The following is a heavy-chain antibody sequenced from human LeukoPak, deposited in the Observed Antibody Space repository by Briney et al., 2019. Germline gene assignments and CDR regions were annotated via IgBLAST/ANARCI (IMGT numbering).Heavy chain of an antibody. CDR1: GFTFNSYS. Sequence: GGSLRLSCAASGFTFNSYSMGWVRQAPGQGLEWVSAVSGSAYSKYYADSVKGRFTISRDNSKNTLYLQMNSLLTEDTAVYYCARGKIGYYYGDYDGYWGQGTLVTVSS. J-gene: IGHJ4*02. CDR2: VSGSAYSK. CDR3: ARGKIGYYYGDYDGY. D-gene: IGHD4-17*01. V-gene: IGHV3-23*01.